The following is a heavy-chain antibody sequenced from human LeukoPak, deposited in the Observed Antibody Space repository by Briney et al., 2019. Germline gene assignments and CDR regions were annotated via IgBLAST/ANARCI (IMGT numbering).Heavy chain of an antibody. J-gene: IGHJ4*02. CDR1: GFTFSSYN. CDR3: ARERFHGSGAPTYDC. V-gene: IGHV3-21*01. D-gene: IGHD3-10*01. Sequence: GGSLRLSCAASGFTFSSYNMNWVRQAPGKGLEWVAYISISSSSMYYADSMKGRITISRDNAKNSLYLQMNSLRADDTAVYYCARERFHGSGAPTYDCWGQGTLVTVSS. CDR2: ISISSSSM.